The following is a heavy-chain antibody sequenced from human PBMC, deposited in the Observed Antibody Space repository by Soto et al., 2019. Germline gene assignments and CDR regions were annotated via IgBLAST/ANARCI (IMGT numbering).Heavy chain of an antibody. Sequence: QVQLVQSGAEVRKPGSSVKVSCQSFGGSCSSYAFSWVRQAPGQGLEWMGGLIVIRGTTDYAQKFKGRVTFTADEGTSTAYMEVSSLECEDNDLYYCASGYYDSSGYSIDYWGQGTQVTVSS. V-gene: IGHV1-69*01. D-gene: IGHD3-22*01. CDR1: GGSCSSYA. CDR2: LIVIRGTT. CDR3: ASGYYDSSGYSIDY. J-gene: IGHJ4*02.